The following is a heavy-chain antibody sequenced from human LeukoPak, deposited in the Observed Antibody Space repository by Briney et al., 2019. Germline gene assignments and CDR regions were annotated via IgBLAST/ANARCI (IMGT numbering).Heavy chain of an antibody. Sequence: PSETLSLTCTVSGGSISSSSYYWGWIRQPPGKGLEWVGSIYYTGSTYYNPSLKSRVTISVDTSKNQFSFKVTSVTAADTAVYYCASQAVAGTRYYFDYWGQGDLVTVSS. V-gene: IGHV4-39*07. CDR2: IYYTGST. J-gene: IGHJ4*02. CDR3: ASQAVAGTRYYFDY. D-gene: IGHD6-19*01. CDR1: GGSISSSSYY.